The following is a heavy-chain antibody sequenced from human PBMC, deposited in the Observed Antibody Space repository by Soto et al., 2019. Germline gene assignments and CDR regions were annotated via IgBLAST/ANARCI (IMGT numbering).Heavy chain of an antibody. CDR2: ISSSGGTK. J-gene: IGHJ4*02. Sequence: VQLVESGGGLVQPGGSLRLSCAASGFTFSTFSMHWVRQSPGKGLEWISYISSSGGTKYYGDSAEGRFTISRDNAKSLLYLQMNSLRVEDTAIYYCARAFLWIDSWGQGTPVTVSS. CDR1: GFTFSTFS. D-gene: IGHD2-21*01. V-gene: IGHV3-48*01. CDR3: ARAFLWIDS.